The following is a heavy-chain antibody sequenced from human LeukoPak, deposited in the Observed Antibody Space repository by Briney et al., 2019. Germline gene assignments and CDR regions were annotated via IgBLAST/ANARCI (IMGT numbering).Heavy chain of an antibody. V-gene: IGHV4-34*01. Sequence: PSETLSLTCAVYGGSFSGYYWSWIRQPPGKGLEWIGEINHSGSTNYNPSLKSRVTISVDTSKNQFSLKLSSVTAADTAVYYCARRAGNWGQGTLVTVSS. CDR3: ARRAGN. CDR2: INHSGST. D-gene: IGHD6-13*01. J-gene: IGHJ4*02. CDR1: GGSFSGYY.